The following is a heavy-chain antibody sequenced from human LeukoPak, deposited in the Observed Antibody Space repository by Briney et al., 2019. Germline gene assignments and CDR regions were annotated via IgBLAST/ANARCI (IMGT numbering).Heavy chain of an antibody. D-gene: IGHD3-10*01. CDR1: GFNFSTYW. CDR3: ARHRAVFQTYYYGSGSYYKKGAFDY. Sequence: GGSLRLSCAASGFNFSTYWMTWVRQVPGKGLEWVANIEEDGSEIYYVDAVKGRFSISRDNAKTSLYLQMNNLSVADTAVYYCARHRAVFQTYYYGSGSYYKKGAFDYWGQGTLVTVSS. V-gene: IGHV3-7*01. CDR2: IEEDGSEI. J-gene: IGHJ4*02.